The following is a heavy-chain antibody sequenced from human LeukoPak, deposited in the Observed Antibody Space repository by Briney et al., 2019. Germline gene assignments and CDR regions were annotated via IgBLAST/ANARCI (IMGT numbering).Heavy chain of an antibody. Sequence: ASVKVSCKASGYTFTDYYMHWVRQAPGQGLEWMGRIHPNSGGTNYAQKFQGRVTITRDTSISTAYMELSRLRSDDTAVFYCARGDPYGVNDYWGQGTLVTVSS. D-gene: IGHD4-17*01. V-gene: IGHV1-2*06. CDR2: IHPNSGGT. J-gene: IGHJ4*02. CDR3: ARGDPYGVNDY. CDR1: GYTFTDYY.